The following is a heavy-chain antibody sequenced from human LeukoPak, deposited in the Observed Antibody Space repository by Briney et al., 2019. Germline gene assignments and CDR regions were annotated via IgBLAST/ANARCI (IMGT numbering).Heavy chain of an antibody. CDR3: ARVGTAMVLDY. CDR2: IGPSGAST. CDR1: AFTFSSYA. D-gene: IGHD5-18*01. V-gene: IGHV3-23*01. J-gene: IGHJ4*02. Sequence: PGGSLRLSCAAYAFTFSSYAMSWVRQAPAKALEGVSVIGPSGASTYYTGSVKGRFTISRDNSKNTLYLQMNSLRAEDTAVYYCARVGTAMVLDYWGQGTLVTVSS.